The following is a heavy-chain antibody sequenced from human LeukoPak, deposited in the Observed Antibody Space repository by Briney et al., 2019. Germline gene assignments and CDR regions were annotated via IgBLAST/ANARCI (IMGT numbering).Heavy chain of an antibody. D-gene: IGHD6-19*01. CDR3: ASSVAGSAFDI. J-gene: IGHJ3*02. CDR1: GYTFTGYY. CDR2: INPNSGGT. Sequence: ASVKVSCKASGYTFTGYYMYWVRQAPGQGLEWMGWINPNSGGTKYAQKFQGWVTMTRDTPINTAYMELSRLKSDDTAVYYCASSVAGSAFDIWGQGTMVTVSS. V-gene: IGHV1-2*04.